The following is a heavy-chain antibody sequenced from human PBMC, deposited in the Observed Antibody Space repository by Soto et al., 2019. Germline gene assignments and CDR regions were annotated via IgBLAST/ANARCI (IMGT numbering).Heavy chain of an antibody. Sequence: ASVKVSCKASGYGFTTYYIHWVRQAPGQGLEWMGIIDPSSGSATYTQKFRGRVTMARDTSTSTVYMELSSLRSEDTAVYYCARLVSLLQPIDSWGQGTPVTVSS. D-gene: IGHD4-4*01. CDR1: GYGFTTYY. CDR3: ARLVSLLQPIDS. V-gene: IGHV1-46*01. CDR2: IDPSSGSA. J-gene: IGHJ5*01.